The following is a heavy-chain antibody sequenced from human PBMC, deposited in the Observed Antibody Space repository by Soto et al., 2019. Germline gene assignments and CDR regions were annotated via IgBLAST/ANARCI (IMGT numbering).Heavy chain of an antibody. CDR1: GYTFTSYG. CDR3: ARSGPWAYVWGGYRPGAPPPPYGIDV. CDR2: ISAYNGNT. V-gene: IGHV1-18*04. Sequence: QVQLVQSGAEVKKPGASVKVSCKASGYTFTSYGISWVRQAPGQGLEWMGWISAYNGNTNYAQKLQGRVTMTTDTSTNKAYMEVRRLRSAATAVDYCARSGPWAYVWGGYRPGAPPPPYGIDVWGQGTTVTVSS. D-gene: IGHD3-16*02. J-gene: IGHJ6*02.